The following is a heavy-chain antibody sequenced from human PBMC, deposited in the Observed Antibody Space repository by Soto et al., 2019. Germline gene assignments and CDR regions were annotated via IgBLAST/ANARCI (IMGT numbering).Heavy chain of an antibody. CDR2: ISGGGSSST. CDR1: GFTFSSYA. Sequence: EVQLLESGGDLVQPGESLRLSCAASGFTFSSYAMSWVRQAPGKGLEWVSVISGGGSSSTYYADSVKGRFTISRDNSKNTLYLQMNSLRAEDTAVYYCAKAPSQARGGQYFDYWGQGTLVTVSS. CDR3: AKAPSQARGGQYFDY. V-gene: IGHV3-23*01. J-gene: IGHJ4*02.